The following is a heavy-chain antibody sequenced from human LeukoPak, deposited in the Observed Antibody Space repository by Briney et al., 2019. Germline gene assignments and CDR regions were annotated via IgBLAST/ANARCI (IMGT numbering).Heavy chain of an antibody. CDR3: ARDSLTDYYGSGSYYTNTNWFDP. J-gene: IGHJ5*02. Sequence: SVKVSCKASRVIFNSYSISWVRQAPGQGLEWLGGIIPIFGTTNYAPKFQGRVTITADESTSTAYMELSSLRSEDTAVYYCARDSLTDYYGSGSYYTNTNWFDPWGQGTLVTVSS. CDR2: IIPIFGTT. V-gene: IGHV1-69*13. CDR1: RVIFNSYS. D-gene: IGHD3-10*01.